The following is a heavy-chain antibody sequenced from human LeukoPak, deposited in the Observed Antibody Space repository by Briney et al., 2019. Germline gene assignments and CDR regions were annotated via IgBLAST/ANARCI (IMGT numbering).Heavy chain of an antibody. CDR1: GGSISSSSYY. CDR2: IYYSGST. J-gene: IGHJ4*02. V-gene: IGHV4-39*01. Sequence: SETLSLTCTVSGGSISSSSYYWGWMRQPPGKGLECIGSIYYSGSTYYNPSLKSRVTISVDTSKNQFSLKLSSVTAADTAVYYCARREGSSTNPGGTFDYWGQGTLVTVSS. D-gene: IGHD6-13*01. CDR3: ARREGSSTNPGGTFDY.